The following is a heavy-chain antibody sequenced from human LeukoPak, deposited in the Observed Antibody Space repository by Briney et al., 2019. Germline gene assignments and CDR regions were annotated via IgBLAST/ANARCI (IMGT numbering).Heavy chain of an antibody. CDR2: IWFDGSKK. D-gene: IGHD2-2*01. CDR1: GFTFSSYA. Sequence: GGSLRLSCAASGFTFSSYAMHWVRQAPGKGLEWVAVIWFDGSKKYYADSVKGRFTISRDNSKNTLYLQMNSLGAEDTAVYHCAKDMFQLLGDNDYWGQGTLVTVSS. V-gene: IGHV3-30*02. J-gene: IGHJ4*02. CDR3: AKDMFQLLGDNDY.